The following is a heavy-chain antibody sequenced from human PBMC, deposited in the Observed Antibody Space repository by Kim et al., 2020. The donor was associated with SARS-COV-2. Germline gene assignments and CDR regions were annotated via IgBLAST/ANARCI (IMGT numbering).Heavy chain of an antibody. CDR3: ARDEVVRYYYYYGMDV. Sequence: SVKGRFTISRDNAKNSLYLQMNSLRAEDTAVYYCARDEVVRYYYYYGMDVWGQGTTVTVSS. V-gene: IGHV3-21*01. J-gene: IGHJ6*02.